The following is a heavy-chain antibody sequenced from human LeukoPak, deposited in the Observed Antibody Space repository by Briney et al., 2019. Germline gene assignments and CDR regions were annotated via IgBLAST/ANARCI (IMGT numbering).Heavy chain of an antibody. J-gene: IGHJ1*01. CDR1: GGSFSGYY. D-gene: IGHD6-13*01. CDR2: INHSGST. CDR3: ARGRSSSWYRYFQH. Sequence: PSETLSLTCAVYGGSFSGYYWSWIRQPPGKGLEWIGEINHSGSTNYNPSLKSRVTISVDTSKNQFSLKLSSVTAADTAVYYCARGRSSSWYRYFQHWGRAPWSPSPQ. V-gene: IGHV4-34*01.